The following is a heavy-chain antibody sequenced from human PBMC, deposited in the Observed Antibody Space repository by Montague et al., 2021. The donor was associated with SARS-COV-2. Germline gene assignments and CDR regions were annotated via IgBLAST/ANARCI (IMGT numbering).Heavy chain of an antibody. J-gene: IGHJ6*02. CDR2: IYYSGST. CDR3: ARDPSRQLLLYRVGDYYYGMDV. Sequence: SETLSLTCTVSGGSISSSSYYWGWIRQPPGKGLEWIGSIYYSGSTYYNPSHKSRVTISVDTSKNQFSLKLNSVTAADTAVYYCARDPSRQLLLYRVGDYYYGMDVWGQGTTVTVSS. D-gene: IGHD2-2*02. CDR1: GGSISSSSYY. V-gene: IGHV4-39*07.